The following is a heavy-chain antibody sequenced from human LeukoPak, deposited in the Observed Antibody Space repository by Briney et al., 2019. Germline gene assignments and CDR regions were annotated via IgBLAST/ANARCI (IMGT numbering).Heavy chain of an antibody. CDR3: ARSTGGPYGDYGGQH. CDR1: GYNFTSYW. CDR2: IYPGDSDT. Sequence: GESLKISCKGSGYNFTSYWIGWVRQMPGKGLEWMGIIYPGDSDTRYSPSFQGQVTISADKSISTAYLQWSSLKASDTAMYYCARSTGGPYGDYGGQHWGQGTLVTVSS. V-gene: IGHV5-51*01. D-gene: IGHD4-17*01. J-gene: IGHJ1*01.